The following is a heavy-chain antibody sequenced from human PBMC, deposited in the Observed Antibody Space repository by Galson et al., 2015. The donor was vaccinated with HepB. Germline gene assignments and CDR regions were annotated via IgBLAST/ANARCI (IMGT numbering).Heavy chain of an antibody. Sequence: SVKVSCTASGYSFNNYGLSWIRQAPGPGLEWLGWFSGYDHSTNYAQKFQGRVTMTADASTGTAHLELRNLRSDDTAVYYCASDSRLELRLNNYFSPGMDVWGQGSAVTVSS. D-gene: IGHD1-7*01. V-gene: IGHV1-18*01. CDR3: ASDSRLELRLNNYFSPGMDV. CDR1: GYSFNNYG. CDR2: FSGYDHST. J-gene: IGHJ6*02.